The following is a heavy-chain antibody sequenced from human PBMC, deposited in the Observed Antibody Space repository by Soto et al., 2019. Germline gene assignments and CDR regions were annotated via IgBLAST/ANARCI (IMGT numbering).Heavy chain of an antibody. J-gene: IGHJ4*02. CDR3: ARWGTTGGLDV. Sequence: QVQLVESGGGVVQPGTSLRLSCVGSGFTFRSYVIHWVRQAPGKGLEWVALTSYDGSNNFYGDSVKGRFTISRDNSRNTVELQMDSLSLEDTALYYCARWGTTGGLDVWGQGTLVSVSS. CDR1: GFTFRSYV. V-gene: IGHV3-33*05. CDR2: TSYDGSNN. D-gene: IGHD3-16*01.